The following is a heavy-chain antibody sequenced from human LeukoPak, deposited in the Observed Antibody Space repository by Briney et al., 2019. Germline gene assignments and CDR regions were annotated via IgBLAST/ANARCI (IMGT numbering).Heavy chain of an antibody. Sequence: SETLSLTCAVYGGSFSGYYWSWIRQPPGKGLEWIGEINHSGSTNYNPSLKSRVTISVDTSKNQFSLKLSSVTAADTAVYYCAKSSYYDSSGFYREYYFDYWGQGTLVPVSS. D-gene: IGHD3-22*01. V-gene: IGHV4-34*01. CDR3: AKSSYYDSSGFYREYYFDY. CDR2: INHSGST. CDR1: GGSFSGYY. J-gene: IGHJ4*02.